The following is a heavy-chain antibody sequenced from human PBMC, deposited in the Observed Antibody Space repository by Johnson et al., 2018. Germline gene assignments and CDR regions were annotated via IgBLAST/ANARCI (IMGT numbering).Heavy chain of an antibody. D-gene: IGHD3-10*02. CDR2: IRSDANEK. V-gene: IGHV3-7*01. J-gene: IGHJ4*02. CDR1: GFTFSGYW. CDR3: ARGLGGYVSQSHLYRDGK. Sequence: EVQLVESGGGLVQPGGSLRLSCAGSGFTFSGYWMGWVRPAPGKGLEWVASIRSDANEKQYVDSVKGRFTISRDNAKDSLFLQMSSLRAEDTAMYYCARGLGGYVSQSHLYRDGKWGQGTLVTVSS.